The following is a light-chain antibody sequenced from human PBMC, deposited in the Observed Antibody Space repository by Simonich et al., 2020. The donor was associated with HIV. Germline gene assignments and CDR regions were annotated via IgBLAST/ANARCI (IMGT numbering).Light chain of an antibody. CDR2: LGS. CDR1: QSLLHRSGCNY. CDR3: MQPLQTVT. Sequence: DIVMTQSPLSLPVTPGEPASLPCRSTQSLLHRSGCNYLHGYLQKPGQSPQHLLYLGSNRASVVPDRFSGCGSGTDFTLKINRVEAEDVGIYYCMQPLQTVTFGGGTKVEIK. V-gene: IGKV2-28*01. J-gene: IGKJ4*01.